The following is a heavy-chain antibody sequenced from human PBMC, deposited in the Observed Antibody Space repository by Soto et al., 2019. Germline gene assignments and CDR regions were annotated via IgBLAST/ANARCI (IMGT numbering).Heavy chain of an antibody. V-gene: IGHV3-23*01. D-gene: IGHD6-19*01. Sequence: EVQLLESGGGLVQPGGSLRLSCAASGFTFGSYAMSWVRQAPGKGLEWVSAISGSGGSTYYADSVKGRFTISRDNSKNTLYLQMNSLRAEDTAVYYCAKAKNSGWYGGVDYWGQGTLVTVSS. CDR1: GFTFGSYA. J-gene: IGHJ4*02. CDR2: ISGSGGST. CDR3: AKAKNSGWYGGVDY.